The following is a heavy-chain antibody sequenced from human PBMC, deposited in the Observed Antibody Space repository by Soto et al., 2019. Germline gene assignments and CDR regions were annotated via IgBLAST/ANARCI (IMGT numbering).Heavy chain of an antibody. CDR2: IHYSGST. V-gene: IGHV4-59*01. J-gene: IGHJ1*01. D-gene: IGHD6-19*01. CDR3: ARGGTSGWAVSAY. CDR1: GGSISGYY. Sequence: SETLSLTCTVSGGSISGYYWIWIRQPPGKGLEWIGYIHYSGSTNYNPSLKSRVTISVDTSKNQFSLRLSSVIAADTAVYYCARGGTSGWAVSAYWGQGTLVTGSS.